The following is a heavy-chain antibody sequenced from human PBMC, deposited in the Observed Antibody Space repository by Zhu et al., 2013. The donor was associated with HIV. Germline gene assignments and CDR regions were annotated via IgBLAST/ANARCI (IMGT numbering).Heavy chain of an antibody. CDR3: ARGFQGGYSYGLNCFDL. CDR1: GYTFTSHD. Sequence: QVQLVQSGAEVKKPGASVKVSCRASGYTFTSHDINWVRQATGQGLEWMGWMNPTTGNTGYAQMFQGRVTMTRDTSRSTAYMELFNLRSDDTAVYYCARGFQGGYSYGLNCFDLWGQGTLVTVSS. V-gene: IGHV1-8*01. J-gene: IGHJ5*02. D-gene: IGHD5-18*01. CDR2: MNPTTGNT.